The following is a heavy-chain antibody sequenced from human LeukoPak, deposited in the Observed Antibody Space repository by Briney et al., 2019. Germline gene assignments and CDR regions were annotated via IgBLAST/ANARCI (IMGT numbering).Heavy chain of an antibody. CDR3: ARIWSCSSTSCPDY. Sequence: GGSLRLSCAASGFTFSSYSMSWVRQAPGEGLEWVSYISSSSSTIYYADSVKGRFTISRDNAKNSLYLQMNSLRDEDTAVYYCARIWSCSSTSCPDYWGQGTLVTVSS. D-gene: IGHD2-2*01. J-gene: IGHJ4*02. V-gene: IGHV3-48*02. CDR2: ISSSSSTI. CDR1: GFTFSSYS.